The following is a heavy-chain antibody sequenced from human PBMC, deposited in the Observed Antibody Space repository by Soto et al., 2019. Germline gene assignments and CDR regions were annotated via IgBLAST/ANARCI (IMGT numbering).Heavy chain of an antibody. CDR1: GFTFSSYA. CDR2: ISGSGGST. CDR3: AKDRGGCSSTSCPPRLFDY. Sequence: EVQLLESGGGLVQPGGSLRLSCAASGFTFSSYAMSWVRQAPGKGLEWVSGISGSGGSTYYADSVKGRFTISRDNSKNPLFVQMQRLRAEDTAVYYCAKDRGGCSSTSCPPRLFDYWGQGTLVPVSS. D-gene: IGHD2-2*01. V-gene: IGHV3-23*01. J-gene: IGHJ4*02.